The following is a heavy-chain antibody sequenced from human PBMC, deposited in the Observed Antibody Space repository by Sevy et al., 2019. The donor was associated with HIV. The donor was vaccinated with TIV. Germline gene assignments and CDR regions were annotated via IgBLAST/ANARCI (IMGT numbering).Heavy chain of an antibody. CDR2: IWFDGSNT. CDR3: ARDLEFYDNGDYGPAFMPDY. Sequence: GGSLRLSCAASGFTFSSYRMNWVRQAPGKGLEWVALIWFDGSNTYYADSVKGRFTISRDIAKNTLHLQMNSLRGEDTAVYYCARDLEFYDNGDYGPAFMPDYWGQGTLVTVSS. V-gene: IGHV3-33*08. J-gene: IGHJ4*02. CDR1: GFTFSSYR. D-gene: IGHD4-17*01.